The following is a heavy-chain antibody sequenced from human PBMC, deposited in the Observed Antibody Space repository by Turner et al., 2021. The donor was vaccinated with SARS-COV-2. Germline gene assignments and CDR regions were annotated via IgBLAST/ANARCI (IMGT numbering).Heavy chain of an antibody. CDR1: GGSFSGYD. V-gene: IGHV4-34*01. CDR3: ARGRAAAAGHFDY. D-gene: IGHD6-13*01. J-gene: IGHJ4*02. CDR2: IKHSGST. Sequence: QVQLQQWVAGLFKPSETLSLTCAVYGGSFSGYDWSWLRQPPGKGLEWIGEIKHSGSTNYNPAHKSRVTISVDPSKNQFSLKLSSETAADTAVYYCARGRAAAAGHFDYWGQGTLVTVSS.